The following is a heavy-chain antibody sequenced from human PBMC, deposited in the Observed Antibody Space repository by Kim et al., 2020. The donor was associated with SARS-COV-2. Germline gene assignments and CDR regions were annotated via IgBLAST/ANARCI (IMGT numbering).Heavy chain of an antibody. V-gene: IGHV1-3*01. CDR3: ARVSGDYYDSSGYPYAFDI. D-gene: IGHD3-22*01. J-gene: IGHJ3*02. Sequence: GRVTITRDTSASTAYMELSSLRSEDTAVYYCARVSGDYYDSSGYPYAFDIWGQGTMVTVSS.